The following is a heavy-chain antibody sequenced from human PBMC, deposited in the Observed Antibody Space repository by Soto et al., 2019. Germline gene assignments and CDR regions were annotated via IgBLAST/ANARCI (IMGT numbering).Heavy chain of an antibody. J-gene: IGHJ5*02. CDR2: ISGRGGST. Sequence: GGSLRLSCAASGFTFSSYAMSWVRQAPGKGLERVSAISGRGGSTYYADSVKGRFTISRDNSKNTLYLQMISFRSVDSAVYYCAKDIKKKAPRQNWFNPWGQGTLVTVSS. CDR1: GFTFSSYA. V-gene: IGHV3-23*01. CDR3: AKDIKKKAPRQNWFNP.